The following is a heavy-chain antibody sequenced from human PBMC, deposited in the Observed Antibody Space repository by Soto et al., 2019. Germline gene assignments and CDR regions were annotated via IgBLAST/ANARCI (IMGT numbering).Heavy chain of an antibody. V-gene: IGHV1-24*01. Sequence: ASVKVSCKVSGCTLTELSIPWVRQAPVKGPEWMGGFDPEDGETIYAQKFQGRVTMTEDTYTDTAYMELSSLRSEDTAVYYCATESLSVFDYWGQGTLVTVSS. D-gene: IGHD1-26*01. CDR2: FDPEDGET. CDR3: ATESLSVFDY. J-gene: IGHJ4*02. CDR1: GCTLTELS.